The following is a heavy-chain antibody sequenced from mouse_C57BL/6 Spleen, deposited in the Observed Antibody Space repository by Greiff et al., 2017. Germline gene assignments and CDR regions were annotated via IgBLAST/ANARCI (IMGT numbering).Heavy chain of an antibody. CDR1: GYTFTSYW. V-gene: IGHV1-69*01. D-gene: IGHD3-2*02. J-gene: IGHJ2*01. CDR3: ARADSSGL. CDR2: IDPSDSYT. Sequence: QVQLQQPGAELVMPGASVKLSCKASGYTFTSYWMHWVKQRPGQGLAWIGEIDPSDSYTNYNQKFKGKSTLTVDKSSSPAYMQLSSLTSEDSAVYYCARADSSGLWGQGTTLTVSS.